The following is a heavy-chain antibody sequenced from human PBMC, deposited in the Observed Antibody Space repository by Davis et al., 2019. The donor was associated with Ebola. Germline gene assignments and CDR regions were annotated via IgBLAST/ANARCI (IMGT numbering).Heavy chain of an antibody. CDR3: ARGRLLFDY. J-gene: IGHJ4*02. Sequence: ASVPVSRKASVYTFTSYAMNWVRQAPGQGLEWMGWINTDTGSPTYAQGFTGRFVFSLDTSVSTAYLQISSLKAEDTAVYYCARGRLLFDYWGQGTLVTVSS. D-gene: IGHD2-15*01. CDR2: INTDTGSP. CDR1: VYTFTSYA. V-gene: IGHV7-4-1*02.